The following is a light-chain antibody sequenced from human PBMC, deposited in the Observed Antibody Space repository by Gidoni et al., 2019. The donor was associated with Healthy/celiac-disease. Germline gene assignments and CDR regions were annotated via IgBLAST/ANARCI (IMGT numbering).Light chain of an antibody. V-gene: IGKV3-11*01. CDR3: QQRRG. CDR2: DAS. Sequence: EIVLTQSPATLSLSPGERATLSCRASQSVSSYLAWYQQKPGQAPRLLIYDASNRATGIPARFSGSGSGTDFTLTISSLEPEDFAVYYCQQRRGFXXXTKLEIK. CDR1: QSVSSY. J-gene: IGKJ2*03.